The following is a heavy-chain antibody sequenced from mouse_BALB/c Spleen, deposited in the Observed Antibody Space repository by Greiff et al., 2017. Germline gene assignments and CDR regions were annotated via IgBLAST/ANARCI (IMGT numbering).Heavy chain of an antibody. CDR1: GFTFSSYA. Sequence: EVQLVESGGGLVKPGGSLKLSCAASGFTFSSYAMSWVRQTPEKRLEWVASISSGGSTYYPDSVKGRFTISRDNARNILYLQMSSLRSEDTAMYYCAIYGYDFDYWGQGTTLTVSS. CDR2: ISSGGST. V-gene: IGHV5-6-5*01. J-gene: IGHJ2*01. D-gene: IGHD2-2*01. CDR3: AIYGYDFDY.